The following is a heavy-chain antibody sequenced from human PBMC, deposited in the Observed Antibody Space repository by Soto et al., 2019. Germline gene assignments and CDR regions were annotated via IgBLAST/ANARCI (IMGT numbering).Heavy chain of an antibody. CDR2: ISYDGSNK. D-gene: IGHD3-3*01. Sequence: GGSLRLSCAASGFTFSSHGMHWVRQAPGKGLEWVAVISYDGSNKYYADSVKGRFTISRDNSKNTLYLQMNSLRAEDTAVYYCAKDFYDFWSGPYYYYGMDVWGQGTTVTVSS. CDR1: GFTFSSHG. J-gene: IGHJ6*02. V-gene: IGHV3-30*18. CDR3: AKDFYDFWSGPYYYYGMDV.